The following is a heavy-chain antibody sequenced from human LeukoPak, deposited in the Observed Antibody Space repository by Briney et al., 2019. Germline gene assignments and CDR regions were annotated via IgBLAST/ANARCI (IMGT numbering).Heavy chain of an antibody. CDR3: AKRANNDAFDI. Sequence: PGGSLRLSCAASEFTFSSYAMHWVRQAPGKGLEWVAVISYDGSNKYYADSVKGRFTISRDNSKNTLSLQMNSLRAEDTAVYYCAKRANNDAFDIWGQGTMVTVSS. J-gene: IGHJ3*02. V-gene: IGHV3-30*18. D-gene: IGHD4/OR15-4a*01. CDR2: ISYDGSNK. CDR1: EFTFSSYA.